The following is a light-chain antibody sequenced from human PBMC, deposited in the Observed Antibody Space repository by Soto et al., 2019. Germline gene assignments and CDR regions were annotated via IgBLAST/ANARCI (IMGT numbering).Light chain of an antibody. J-gene: IGKJ3*01. Sequence: DIQMTQSPSSLSASVGDRVTITCRASQSVSNYLNWYQQKPGKAPKLLIYAASSLQSGVPSRFSGSGSVTDSTLTIRSLQPEDFATYSCQQSYTTLFTFGPGTNVDI. CDR3: QQSYTTLFT. V-gene: IGKV1-39*01. CDR2: AAS. CDR1: QSVSNY.